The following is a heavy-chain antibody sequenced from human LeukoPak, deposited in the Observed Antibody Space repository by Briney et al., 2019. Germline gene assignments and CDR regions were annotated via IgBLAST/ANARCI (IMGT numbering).Heavy chain of an antibody. Sequence: GGSLRLSCAASGFTFTNYAMNWVRQAPGKGLEWVSYISSSSSTIYYADSVKGRFTISRDNAKNSLYLQMNSLRAEDTAVYYCARDVGYYGSGSPSLFDYWGQGALVTVSS. CDR1: GFTFTNYA. CDR3: ARDVGYYGSGSPSLFDY. CDR2: ISSSSSTI. J-gene: IGHJ4*02. D-gene: IGHD3-10*01. V-gene: IGHV3-48*04.